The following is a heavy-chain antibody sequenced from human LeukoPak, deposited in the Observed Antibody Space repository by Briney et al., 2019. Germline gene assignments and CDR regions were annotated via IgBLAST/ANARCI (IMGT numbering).Heavy chain of an antibody. CDR1: GFTFSSYW. J-gene: IGHJ5*02. Sequence: GGSLRLSCAASGFTFSSYWMSWVRQAPGKGLEWVSGINWNGGSTGYADSVKGRFTISRDNAKSSLYLQMNSLRAEDTALYYCARYSGSYSPRLSWFDPWGQGTLVTVSS. CDR3: ARYSGSYSPRLSWFDP. D-gene: IGHD1-26*01. CDR2: INWNGGST. V-gene: IGHV3-20*04.